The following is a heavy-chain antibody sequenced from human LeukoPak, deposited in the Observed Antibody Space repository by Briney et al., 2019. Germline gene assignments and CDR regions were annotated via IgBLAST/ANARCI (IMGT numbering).Heavy chain of an antibody. CDR3: ARARDYDSSGYYLRYFDY. CDR1: GGSFSGYY. CDR2: INHSGST. Sequence: PSETLSLTCAVYGGSFSGYYWSWIRQPPGKGLEWIGEINHSGSTNYNPSLKSRVTISVDTSKNQFSLKLSSVTAADTAVYYCARARDYDSSGYYLRYFDYWGQGTLVTVSS. D-gene: IGHD3-22*01. J-gene: IGHJ4*02. V-gene: IGHV4-34*01.